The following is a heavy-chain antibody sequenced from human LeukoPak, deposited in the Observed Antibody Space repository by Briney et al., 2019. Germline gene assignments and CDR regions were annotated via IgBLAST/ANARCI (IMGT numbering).Heavy chain of an antibody. CDR2: FIPTFATA. CDR1: LGTFSSYA. D-gene: IGHD2-15*01. V-gene: IGHV1-69*01. J-gene: IGHJ5*02. CDR3: ASHGGSRPRNNWFDP. Sequence: SLKLSCKASLGTFSSYAISWGRQAAGPRLESLGGFIPTFATANHATTFQGRVTIPSDESTSTAYMELSSLRSVDTAVYYCASHGGSRPRNNWFDPWGQGTLVTVSS.